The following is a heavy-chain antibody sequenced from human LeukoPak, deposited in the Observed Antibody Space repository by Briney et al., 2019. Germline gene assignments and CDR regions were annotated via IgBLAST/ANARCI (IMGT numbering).Heavy chain of an antibody. D-gene: IGHD6-13*01. CDR2: INSDGSST. CDR3: ARDRSNWYYFDY. CDR1: GFTFSIYW. Sequence: GGSLRLSCAASGFTFSIYWMHLVRQAPGKGPVWVSRINSDGSSTSYAASVKGRFTISRDNAKNTLYLQMNSLRVEDTAVYYCARDRSNWYYFDYWGQGTLVTVSS. V-gene: IGHV3-74*01. J-gene: IGHJ4*02.